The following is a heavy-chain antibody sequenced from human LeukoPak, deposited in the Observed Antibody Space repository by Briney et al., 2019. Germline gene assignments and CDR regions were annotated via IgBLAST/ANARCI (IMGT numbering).Heavy chain of an antibody. J-gene: IGHJ4*02. CDR1: GFTFSSYS. V-gene: IGHV3-48*02. D-gene: IGHD3-10*01. CDR2: ISSSSGTI. Sequence: PGGPLRLSCAASGFTFSSYSMNWVRQAPGKGLEWVSYISSSSGTIYYADSVKGRFTISRDNAKNSLYLQMNSLRDDDTAVYYCARERFGDFDYGGQGTLVTVSS. CDR3: ARERFGDFDY.